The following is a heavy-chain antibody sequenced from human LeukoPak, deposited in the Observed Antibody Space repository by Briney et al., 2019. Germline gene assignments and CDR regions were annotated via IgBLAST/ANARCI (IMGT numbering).Heavy chain of an antibody. CDR3: ARGWSSPLYFQH. D-gene: IGHD1-26*01. V-gene: IGHV1-46*01. Sequence: ASVKVSCKASGYTFTSYAMNWVRQAPGQGLEWMGIINPSGGSTSYAQKFQGRVTMTRDTSTSTVYMELSSLRSEDTAVYYCARGWSSPLYFQHWGQGTLVTVSS. J-gene: IGHJ1*01. CDR2: INPSGGST. CDR1: GYTFTSYA.